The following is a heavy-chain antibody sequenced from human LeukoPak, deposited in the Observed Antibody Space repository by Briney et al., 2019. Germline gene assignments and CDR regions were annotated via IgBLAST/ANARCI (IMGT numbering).Heavy chain of an antibody. V-gene: IGHV3-73*01. CDR3: IAVAGQFDY. CDR1: GFTFSGSA. CDR2: IRSKANSYAT. Sequence: PGGSLRLSCAASGFTFSGSAMNWVRQASGKGLEWVGRIRSKANSYATAYAASVKGRFTISRDDSKNTPYLQMTSLKTEDTAVYYCIAVAGQFDYWGQGTLVTVSS. J-gene: IGHJ4*02. D-gene: IGHD6-19*01.